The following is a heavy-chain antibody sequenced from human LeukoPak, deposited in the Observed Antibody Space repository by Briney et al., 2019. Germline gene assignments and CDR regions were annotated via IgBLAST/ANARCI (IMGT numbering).Heavy chain of an antibody. V-gene: IGHV3-20*04. J-gene: IGHJ3*02. CDR2: INWNGGST. CDR1: GFTFDDYG. CDR3: ARDRDLDYGSGSYSSAFDI. D-gene: IGHD3-10*01. Sequence: GGSLRLSCAASGFTFDDYGMSWVRQAPGKGLEWVSGINWNGGSTGYADSVKGRFTISRDNAKNSLYLQMNSLRAEDTALYYCARDRDLDYGSGSYSSAFDIWGQGTMVIVSS.